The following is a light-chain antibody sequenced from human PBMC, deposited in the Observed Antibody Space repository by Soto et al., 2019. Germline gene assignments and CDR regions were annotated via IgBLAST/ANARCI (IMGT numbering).Light chain of an antibody. CDR2: AAS. CDR3: QKSSSVPV. CDR1: QGIRNF. J-gene: IGKJ3*01. V-gene: IGKV1-27*01. Sequence: DIQMTQSPTSLSASVGDRVTITCRASQGIRNFVAWYQQKPGKAPKLLIYAASTLQSGVPSRFSGSGSGTDFTLTINSLQPEDVATYSCQKSSSVPVFGPGTKVEI.